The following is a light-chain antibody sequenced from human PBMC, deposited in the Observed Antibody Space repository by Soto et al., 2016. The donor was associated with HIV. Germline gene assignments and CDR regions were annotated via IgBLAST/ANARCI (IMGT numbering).Light chain of an antibody. Sequence: SYELTQPPSVSVSPGQTARITCSGDALPRQYAYWYQQKPGQAPMLVIPTDNERPSGIPERFSGSSSGTTVTLIISGVQAEDEADYYCQSADASGTYRVFGGGTKLTVL. J-gene: IGLJ2*01. CDR2: TDN. V-gene: IGLV3-25*03. CDR1: ALPRQY. CDR3: QSADASGTYRV.